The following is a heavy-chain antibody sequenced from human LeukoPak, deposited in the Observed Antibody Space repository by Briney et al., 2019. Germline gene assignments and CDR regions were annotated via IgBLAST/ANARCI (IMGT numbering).Heavy chain of an antibody. V-gene: IGHV4-59*01. CDR2: IYYSGTT. Sequence: SETLSLTCTVSGVSITSFYWSWSRQPPGWGLEWIGYIYYSGTTNYNPSLNSRVNISLDTSKNQFCLKLSSVTAADTAVYYCARDSPRYYYYMDVWGKGNTVTVSS. J-gene: IGHJ6*03. CDR1: GVSITSFY. CDR3: ARDSPRYYYYMDV.